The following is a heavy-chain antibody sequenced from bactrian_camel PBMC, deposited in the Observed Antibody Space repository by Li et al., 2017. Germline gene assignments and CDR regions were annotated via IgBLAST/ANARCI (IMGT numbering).Heavy chain of an antibody. CDR2: IDSDGTL. CDR3: ASDRSLGFCVEMMRGKIRRGSGY. D-gene: IGHD1*01. V-gene: IGHV3S55*01. J-gene: IGHJ6*01. CDR1: GYAGRRFC. Sequence: HVQLVESGGGSVQAGGSLRLSCVGSGYAGRRFCMAWFRQAPGKEREGVAAIDSDGTLDYADSVKGRFTISKDNAADTIYLQMNSLKPEDTAMYYCASDRSLGFCVEMMRGKIRRGSGYRGQGTQVTVS.